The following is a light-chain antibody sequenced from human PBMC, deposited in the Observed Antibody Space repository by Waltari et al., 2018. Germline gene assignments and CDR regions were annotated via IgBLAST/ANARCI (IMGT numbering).Light chain of an antibody. J-gene: IGKJ4*01. Sequence: EIVFMQSPGTLSLSPGERATVSCRASQSVSSSYLAWYQQKPGQAPRLLIYGASSRATGIPDRFSGSGSGTDFTLTISRLEPEDFAVYYCQQYGSSPLTFGGGTKVEIK. CDR1: QSVSSSY. V-gene: IGKV3-20*01. CDR3: QQYGSSPLT. CDR2: GAS.